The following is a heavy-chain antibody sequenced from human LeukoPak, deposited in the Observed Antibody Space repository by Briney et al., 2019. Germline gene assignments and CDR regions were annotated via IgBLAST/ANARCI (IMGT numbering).Heavy chain of an antibody. J-gene: IGHJ4*02. D-gene: IGHD3-16*01. CDR1: GFTFSSYW. CDR3: ARDMMRGHFDY. Sequence: GGSLRLSCAASGFTFSSYWMSWVRQAPGKGLEWVANIKQDGSEKYYVDSVKGRFTISRDNAKNSLYLQMNGLRAEDTAVYYCARDMMRGHFDYWGQGTLVTVSS. CDR2: IKQDGSEK. V-gene: IGHV3-7*01.